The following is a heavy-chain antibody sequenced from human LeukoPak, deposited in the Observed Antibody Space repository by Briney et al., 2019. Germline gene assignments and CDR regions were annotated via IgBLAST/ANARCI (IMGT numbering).Heavy chain of an antibody. CDR2: IKNKRDGETT. V-gene: IGHV3-15*01. CDR3: LTHSGAWQPI. J-gene: IGHJ3*02. Sequence: GGSLRLSCAAFGLTFSDAWMSWVRQAPGKGLEWVGRIKNKRDGETTEYNTPVKGRFTISRDDSKNTLYLEMNRLNIEDTAVYYCLTHSGAWQPIWGRGTMVTVSS. D-gene: IGHD3-10*01. CDR1: GLTFSDAW.